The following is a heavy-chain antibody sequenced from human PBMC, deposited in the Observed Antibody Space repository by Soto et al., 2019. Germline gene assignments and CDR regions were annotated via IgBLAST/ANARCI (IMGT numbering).Heavy chain of an antibody. Sequence: QVQLQESGPGLVKPSETLSLTCTVSGGSVSSGSYYWSWIRQPPGKGLEWIGYIYYSGSTNYNPSLKSRVTISVDTSKNQFSLKLSSVTAADTAVYYCARDPHIGGFDPWGQGTLVTVSS. J-gene: IGHJ5*02. CDR1: GGSVSSGSYY. CDR2: IYYSGST. V-gene: IGHV4-61*01. CDR3: ARDPHIGGFDP. D-gene: IGHD3-10*01.